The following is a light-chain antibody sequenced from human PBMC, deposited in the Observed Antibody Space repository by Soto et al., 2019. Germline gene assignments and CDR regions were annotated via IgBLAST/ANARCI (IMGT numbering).Light chain of an antibody. CDR3: QQRRSWPLT. CDR1: QNIDNY. CDR2: DAT. J-gene: IGKJ1*01. Sequence: EIVLTQSPATLSLSSGEGATLSCRASQNIDNYLAWYQQKPGQAPRLLIYDATNRAAGIPARFTGSGSGTDFPLTISSLAPEDFAVYYCQQRRSWPLTFGQGTKVDIK. V-gene: IGKV3-11*01.